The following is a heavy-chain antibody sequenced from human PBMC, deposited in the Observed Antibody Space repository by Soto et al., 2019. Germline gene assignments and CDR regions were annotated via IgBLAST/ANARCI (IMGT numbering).Heavy chain of an antibody. D-gene: IGHD2-8*01. CDR1: GYTFTSHW. CDR2: IFPADSEI. Sequence: ASVKVSCKASGYTFTSHWIAWVRQKPGKGLEWMGIIFPADSEIRQSPSFRGHVTISADKSISTAYLQWSSLEASDTAVYYCARPLYPGYCTDGVCYSYDFWGQGTPVTVSS. CDR3: ARPLYPGYCTDGVCYSYDF. J-gene: IGHJ4*02. V-gene: IGHV5-51*01.